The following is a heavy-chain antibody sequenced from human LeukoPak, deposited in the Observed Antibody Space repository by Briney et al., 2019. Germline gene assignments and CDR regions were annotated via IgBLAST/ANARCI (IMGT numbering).Heavy chain of an antibody. V-gene: IGHV3-23*01. Sequence: PGGSLRLSCAASGFTFSSYAMSWVRQAPGKGLEWVSAISGSGGSTYYADSVKGRFTISRDNSKNTLYLQMNSLRAEDTAVYYCAKDLYSGSYPVYYFDYWGQGTLVTVSS. CDR3: AKDLYSGSYPVYYFDY. D-gene: IGHD1-26*01. J-gene: IGHJ4*02. CDR2: ISGSGGST. CDR1: GFTFSSYA.